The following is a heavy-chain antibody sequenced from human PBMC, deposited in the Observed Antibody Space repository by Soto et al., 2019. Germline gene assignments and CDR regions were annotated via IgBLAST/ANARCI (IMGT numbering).Heavy chain of an antibody. CDR1: GGSISSYY. J-gene: IGHJ6*03. D-gene: IGHD2-2*01. Sequence: SETLSLTCTVSGGSISSYYWSWIRQPPGKGLEWIGYIYYSGSTNYNPSLKSRVTISVDTSKNQFSLKLSSVTAADTAVYYCAREAITHYYYYYMDVWGKGTTVTVSS. CDR2: IYYSGST. CDR3: AREAITHYYYYYMDV. V-gene: IGHV4-59*01.